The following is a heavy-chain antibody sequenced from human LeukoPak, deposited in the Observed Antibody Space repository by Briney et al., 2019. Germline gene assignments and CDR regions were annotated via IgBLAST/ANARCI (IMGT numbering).Heavy chain of an antibody. Sequence: VASVKVSCKASGGTFTSYYMHWVRQAPGQGLEWMGIINPSGGSTSYAQKFQGRVTMTRDMSTSTVYMELSSLRSEDTAVYYCARDVGTAMVKKIVGYYFDYWGQGTLVTVSS. CDR1: GGTFTSYY. V-gene: IGHV1-46*01. J-gene: IGHJ4*02. CDR2: INPSGGST. CDR3: ARDVGTAMVKKIVGYYFDY. D-gene: IGHD5-18*01.